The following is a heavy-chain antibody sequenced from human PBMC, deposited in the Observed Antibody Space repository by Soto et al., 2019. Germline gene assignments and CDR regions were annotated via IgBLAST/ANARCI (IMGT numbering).Heavy chain of an antibody. CDR3: ARDRRLGGTSCYTLAY. CDR2: ISAYNGNT. V-gene: IGHV1-18*01. D-gene: IGHD2-2*02. J-gene: IGHJ4*02. Sequence: GASVKVSCKASGYTFTSYGISWVRQAPGQGLEWMGWISAYNGNTNYAQKLQGRVTMTTDTSTSTAYMELRSLRSDDTAVYYCARDRRLGGTSCYTLAYWGQGTLVTVSS. CDR1: GYTFTSYG.